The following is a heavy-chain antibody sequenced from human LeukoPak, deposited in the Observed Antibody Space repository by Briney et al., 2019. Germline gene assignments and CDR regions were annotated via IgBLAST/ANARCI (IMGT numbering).Heavy chain of an antibody. D-gene: IGHD3-3*01. CDR2: ISSSSSYI. CDR3: ARSKVYYDFWSGFSP. Sequence: GGSLRLSCAASGFTFSSFSMNWVRQAPGKGLEWVASISSSSSYIYYADSVKGRFTISRDNAKNSLYLQMNSLRAEDTAVYYCARSKVYYDFWSGFSPWGQGTLVTVSS. CDR1: GFTFSSFS. V-gene: IGHV3-21*01. J-gene: IGHJ5*02.